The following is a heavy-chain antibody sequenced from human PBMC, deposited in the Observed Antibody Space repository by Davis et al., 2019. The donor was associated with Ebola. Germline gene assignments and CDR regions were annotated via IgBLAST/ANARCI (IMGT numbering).Heavy chain of an antibody. Sequence: GESLKTPCAASGFTFSSYEMNWVRQAPGKGLEWVSYISSSGSTIYYADSVKGRFTISRDNAKNSLYLQMNSLRAEDTAVYYCARGIRYNGNYYYGVDVWGQGTTVTVSS. J-gene: IGHJ6*02. V-gene: IGHV3-48*03. CDR3: ARGIRYNGNYYYGVDV. D-gene: IGHD5-12*01. CDR1: GFTFSSYE. CDR2: ISSSGSTI.